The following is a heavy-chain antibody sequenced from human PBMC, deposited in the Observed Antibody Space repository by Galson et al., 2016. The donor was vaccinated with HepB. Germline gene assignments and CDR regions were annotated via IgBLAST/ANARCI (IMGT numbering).Heavy chain of an antibody. CDR2: INPNSGGT. Sequence: SVKVSCKASGYTFTGYYMHWVRQAPGQGLEWMGWINPNSGGTNYAQKFQGRVTMTRDTSISTAYMELSRLRSDDTAVYYYARDSRRLLWFGELYPEYYFDYWGQGTLVTVSS. CDR3: ARDSRRLLWFGELYPEYYFDY. V-gene: IGHV1-2*02. CDR1: GYTFTGYY. J-gene: IGHJ4*02. D-gene: IGHD3-10*01.